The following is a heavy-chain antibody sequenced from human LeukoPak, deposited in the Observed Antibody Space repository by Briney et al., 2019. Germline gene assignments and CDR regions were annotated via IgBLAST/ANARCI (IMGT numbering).Heavy chain of an antibody. CDR1: GFTFSSYW. D-gene: IGHD3-3*01. CDR3: ARGPPDFWSGYSLDY. J-gene: IGHJ4*02. V-gene: IGHV3-74*01. Sequence: PGGSLRLSCAASGFTFSSYWMHWVRQAPGKGLVWVSRINSDGSSTSYADSVKGRFAISRDNAKNTLYLQMNSLGAEDTAVYYCARGPPDFWSGYSLDYWGQGTLVTVSS. CDR2: INSDGSST.